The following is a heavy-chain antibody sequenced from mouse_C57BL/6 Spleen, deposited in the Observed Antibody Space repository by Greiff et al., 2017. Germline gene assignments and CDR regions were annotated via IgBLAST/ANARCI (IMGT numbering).Heavy chain of an antibody. CDR1: GYSITSGYY. CDR3: ASHYDYDGGAWFAY. D-gene: IGHD2-4*01. Sequence: EVKLQESGPGLVKPSQSLSLTCSVTGYSITSGYYWNWIRQFPGNKLEWMGYISYDGSNNYNPSLKNRISITRDTSKNQFFLKLNSVTTEDTATYYCASHYDYDGGAWFAYWGQGTLVTVSA. V-gene: IGHV3-6*01. J-gene: IGHJ3*01. CDR2: ISYDGSN.